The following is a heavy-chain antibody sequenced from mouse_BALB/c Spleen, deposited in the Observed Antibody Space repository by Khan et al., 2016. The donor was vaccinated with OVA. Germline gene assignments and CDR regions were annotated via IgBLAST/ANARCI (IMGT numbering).Heavy chain of an antibody. D-gene: IGHD1-3*01. J-gene: IGHJ2*01. V-gene: IGHV2-9*02. CDR3: ARLEDI. CDR1: GFSLTSYG. Sequence: QVQLKQSGPGLVAPSQSLSITCTVSGFSLTSYGVHWVRQPPGKGLEWLGVIWAGGSTNYNPAIKSRLSISKDNSKSQVFLKMNSLQTDDTAMYYWARLEDIWGQGTTLTVSS. CDR2: IWAGGST.